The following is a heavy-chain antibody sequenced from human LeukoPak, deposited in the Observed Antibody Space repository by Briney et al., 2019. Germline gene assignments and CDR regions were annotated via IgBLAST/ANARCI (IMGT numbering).Heavy chain of an antibody. Sequence: SETLSLTCSVSGGSIRNYFWSWIRQPPGKGLEWIGYIYFSGSTNYNPSLKSRVTISVDTSKNQFSLKLTSVTAADTAVYYCARAPYRGSNFWDFDYWGQGSLVTVSS. CDR3: ARAPYRGSNFWDFDY. CDR2: IYFSGST. D-gene: IGHD1-26*01. V-gene: IGHV4-59*01. J-gene: IGHJ4*02. CDR1: GGSIRNYF.